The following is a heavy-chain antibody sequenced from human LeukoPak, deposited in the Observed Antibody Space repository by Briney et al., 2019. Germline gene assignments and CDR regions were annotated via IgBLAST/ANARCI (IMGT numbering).Heavy chain of an antibody. V-gene: IGHV3-23*01. J-gene: IGHJ6*02. CDR3: AKAASSSWPSYYYGMDV. D-gene: IGHD6-13*01. CDR2: ISGSGGST. CDR1: GFTFSSYA. Sequence: QPGGSLRLSCAASGFTFSSYAMSWVRKAPGKGLEWVSAISGSGGSTYYADSVKGRFTTSKDNSKNTVYLQMSSLRVDDTAVYYCAKAASSSWPSYYYGMDVWGQGTTVTVSS.